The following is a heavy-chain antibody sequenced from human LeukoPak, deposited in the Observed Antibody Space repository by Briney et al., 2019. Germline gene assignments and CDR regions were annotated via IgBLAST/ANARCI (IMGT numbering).Heavy chain of an antibody. CDR2: FWYEGSNK. V-gene: IGHV3-33*01. Sequence: GGSQTLSCAASGFTFSIYGVHWARQAPGGGLGWVAVFWYEGSNKYYAHSVKGRFTISRDNSNNTLYLQMNSLRAEDTAVYYCARDQCSSTSCYSKAYYYGMDVWGQGTTVTVSS. J-gene: IGHJ6*02. D-gene: IGHD2-2*01. CDR3: ARDQCSSTSCYSKAYYYGMDV. CDR1: GFTFSIYG.